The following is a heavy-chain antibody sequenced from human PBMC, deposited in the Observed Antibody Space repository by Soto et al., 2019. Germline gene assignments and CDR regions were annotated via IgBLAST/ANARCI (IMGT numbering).Heavy chain of an antibody. J-gene: IGHJ3*01. CDR1: GLAFPIDD. CDR3: ASYRTKVPVACDV. CDR2: MNPSGRNT. V-gene: IGHV1-8*01. Sequence: QVQLVQSGAEVKKRGASVQVSCKTSGLAFPIDDIIWVRQTIGQGLEFMGWMNPSGRNTGYTQKFQGRATFTWNTPTNTAFMDLSGLRSEDTAVYYCASYRTKVPVACDVWGQGTMVTVSS. D-gene: IGHD3-16*02.